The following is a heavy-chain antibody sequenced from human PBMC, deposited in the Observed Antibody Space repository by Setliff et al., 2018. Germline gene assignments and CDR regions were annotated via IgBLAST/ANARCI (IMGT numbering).Heavy chain of an antibody. CDR3: ARAAARAEYSDTSAYLPLDF. D-gene: IGHD3-16*01. J-gene: IGHJ4*02. V-gene: IGHV4-38-2*02. CDR2: VYHSGSS. Sequence: PSETLSLTCTVSGYPISRGFYWGWIRQSPGKGLEWIGSVYHSGSSYQNPSLRSRIAVSVDTSKNQFSLRLNSVTAADTAVYFCARAAARAEYSDTSAYLPLDFWGLGTLVTVSS. CDR1: GYPISRGFY.